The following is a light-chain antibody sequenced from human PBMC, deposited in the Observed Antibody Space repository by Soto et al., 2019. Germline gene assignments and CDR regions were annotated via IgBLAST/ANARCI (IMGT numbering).Light chain of an antibody. J-gene: IGKJ5*01. CDR2: GAS. CDR3: QQYKNWPL. Sequence: IVMTQSPATLSVSPREGVTHSCRASQSVRSHLAWYQQKPGQPPRLLIYGASTRATGIPARFSGSGFGTEFTLTTSSLQSEDFAFYYCQQYKNWPLFGQGTRLEIK. V-gene: IGKV3-15*01. CDR1: QSVRSH.